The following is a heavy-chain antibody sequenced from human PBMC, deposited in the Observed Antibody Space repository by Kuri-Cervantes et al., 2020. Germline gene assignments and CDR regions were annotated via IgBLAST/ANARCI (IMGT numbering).Heavy chain of an antibody. J-gene: IGHJ5*02. V-gene: IGHV4-39*07. D-gene: IGHD6-19*01. Sequence: LSCTVSGGSISSSSYYWGWIRQPPGKGLEWIGSIYHSGSTYYNPSLKSRVTISVDTSKNQFSLKLSSVTAADTAVYYCARQWLVYNWFDPWGQGTLVTVSS. CDR1: GGSISSSSYY. CDR2: IYHSGST. CDR3: ARQWLVYNWFDP.